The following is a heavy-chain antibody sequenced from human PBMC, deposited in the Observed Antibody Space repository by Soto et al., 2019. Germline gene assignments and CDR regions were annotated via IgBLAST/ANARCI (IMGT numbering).Heavy chain of an antibody. Sequence: PGGSLRLSCSASGFTFGDYAMSWFRQAPGKGLEWVSYIGIGSSTKYYADSVKGRFTISRDNAKNSLYLQMNSLRAEDTAVYYCARDQLYYNDISGRPLNAFDVWGQGTMVT. D-gene: IGHD3-22*01. CDR2: IGIGSSTK. CDR1: GFTFGDYA. V-gene: IGHV3-48*01. CDR3: ARDQLYYNDISGRPLNAFDV. J-gene: IGHJ3*01.